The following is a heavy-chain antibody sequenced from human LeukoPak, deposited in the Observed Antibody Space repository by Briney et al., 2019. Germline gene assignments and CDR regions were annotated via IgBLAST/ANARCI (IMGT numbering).Heavy chain of an antibody. CDR2: FSGSGGST. Sequence: GGSLNLSCEASGFTFSSYAMSWVRQAPGKGLEWVSAFSGSGGSTYYADSVKGRFTISRDNSKNTLYLQMNSLRAEDTAVYYCAKAYYYDSSGYPNDYWGQGTLVTVSS. V-gene: IGHV3-23*01. CDR1: GFTFSSYA. CDR3: AKAYYYDSSGYPNDY. J-gene: IGHJ4*02. D-gene: IGHD3-22*01.